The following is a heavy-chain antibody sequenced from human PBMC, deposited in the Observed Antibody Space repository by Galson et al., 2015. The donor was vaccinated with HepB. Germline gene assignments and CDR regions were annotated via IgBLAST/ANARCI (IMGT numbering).Heavy chain of an antibody. D-gene: IGHD6-13*01. CDR3: ARASSYSSSYYDF. V-gene: IGHV4-4*02. CDR1: GGSITSSYW. CDR2: IYHSGSS. Sequence: SETLSLTCAVSGGSITSSYWWSWVRQPPGKGLEWIGDIYHSGSSNYKPSLKSRVTISVDKSKNQFSLQLRSVTAADTAGYYCARASSYSSSYYDFWGQGILVTVSS. J-gene: IGHJ4*02.